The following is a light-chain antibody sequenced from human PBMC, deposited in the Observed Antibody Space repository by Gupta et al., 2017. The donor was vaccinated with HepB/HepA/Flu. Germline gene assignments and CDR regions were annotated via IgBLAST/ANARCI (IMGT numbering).Light chain of an antibody. Sequence: LSCRASRSLSSSYLAGYQQKPGQAPRLLVYGPSSRATGIPERFSGSGSGTDFILTISRLEPEDFAVYYCHHFGYSPWTFGQGTKVEIK. J-gene: IGKJ1*01. CDR1: RSLSSSY. CDR2: GPS. CDR3: HHFGYSPWT. V-gene: IGKV3-20*01.